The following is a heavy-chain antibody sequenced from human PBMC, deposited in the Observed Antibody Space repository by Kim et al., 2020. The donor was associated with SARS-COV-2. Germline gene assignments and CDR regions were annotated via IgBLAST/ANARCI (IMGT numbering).Heavy chain of an antibody. Sequence: GESLKISCKGSGYSFTSYWISWVRQMPGKGLEWMGRIDPSDSYTNYSPSFQGHVTISADKSISTAYLQWSSLKASDTAMYYCARRYYDSSGYYYVGNYYYGMDVWGQGTTVTVSS. CDR3: ARRYYDSSGYYYVGNYYYGMDV. CDR1: GYSFTSYW. D-gene: IGHD3-22*01. J-gene: IGHJ6*02. V-gene: IGHV5-10-1*01. CDR2: IDPSDSYT.